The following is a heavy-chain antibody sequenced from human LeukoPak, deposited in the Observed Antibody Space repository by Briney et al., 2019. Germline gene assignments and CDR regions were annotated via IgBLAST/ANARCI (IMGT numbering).Heavy chain of an antibody. CDR3: ARHRGRNGDYSFDD. V-gene: IGHV4-39*01. CDR1: GGSISSNNYY. J-gene: IGHJ4*02. Sequence: CETLSLTCTVSGGSISSNNYYWGWIRQPPGKGLEWIGSIYYSGSTYYNPSLKSRVTISVDTSKNHFSLRLNSVTAADTAVYYCARHRGRNGDYSFDDWGQGTLLTVSS. CDR2: IYYSGST. D-gene: IGHD2-21*01.